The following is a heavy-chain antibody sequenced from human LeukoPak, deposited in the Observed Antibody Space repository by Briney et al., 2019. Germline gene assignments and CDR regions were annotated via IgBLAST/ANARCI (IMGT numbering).Heavy chain of an antibody. CDR1: GGSISSGSYY. J-gene: IGHJ6*03. CDR3: ARSSEGRYYYDSSGFSYYYYYMDV. V-gene: IGHV4-61*02. D-gene: IGHD3-22*01. CDR2: IYTSGST. Sequence: SQTLSLTCTVSGGSISSGSYYWSWIRQPAGKGLEWIGRIYTSGSTNYNPSLRSRVTISVDTSKNQFSLKLSSVTAADTAVYYCARSSEGRYYYDSSGFSYYYYYMDVWGKGTTVTISS.